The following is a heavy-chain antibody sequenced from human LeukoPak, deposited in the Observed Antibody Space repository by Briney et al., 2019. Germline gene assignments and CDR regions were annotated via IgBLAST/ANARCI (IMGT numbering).Heavy chain of an antibody. D-gene: IGHD2-8*01. CDR3: AGAYCTTMACNPLDY. CDR1: GFTFSTYW. CDR2: IKQDGSEK. J-gene: IGHJ4*02. Sequence: PGGSLRLSCAASGFTFSTYWMSWVRQAPGEGLEWVANIKQDGSEKYYVDSVKGRFTISRDNAKNSLFLQMNSLRAEDTAVYYCAGAYCTTMACNPLDYWGQGTLVTVSS. V-gene: IGHV3-7*01.